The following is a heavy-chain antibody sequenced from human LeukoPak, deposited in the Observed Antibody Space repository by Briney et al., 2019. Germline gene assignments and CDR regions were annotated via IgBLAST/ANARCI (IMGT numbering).Heavy chain of an antibody. D-gene: IGHD2-2*01. J-gene: IGHJ4*02. CDR1: GGSISSSSYY. CDR3: ARRLFTNYFDY. CDR2: IFYSGNT. V-gene: IGHV4-39*01. Sequence: PSETLSLTCTVSGGSISSSSYYWGWIRQPPGKGLEWIGNIFYSGNTYYNVSLKSRVSISVDTSKNQFSLKVSSVTATDTAVYFCARRLFTNYFDYWGQGILATVSS.